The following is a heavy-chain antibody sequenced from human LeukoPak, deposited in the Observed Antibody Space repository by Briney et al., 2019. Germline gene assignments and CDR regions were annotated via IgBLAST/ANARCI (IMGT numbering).Heavy chain of an antibody. CDR2: IYYSGST. J-gene: IGHJ4*02. Sequence: SETLSLTCTVSGGSICSYYWSWIRQPPGKGLEWIGYIYYSGSTNYNPSLKSRVTISVDTSKNQFSLKLSSVTAADTAVYYCAREAPGVVVAANFFDYWGQGTLVTVSS. D-gene: IGHD2-15*01. CDR3: AREAPGVVVAANFFDY. CDR1: GGSICSYY. V-gene: IGHV4-59*01.